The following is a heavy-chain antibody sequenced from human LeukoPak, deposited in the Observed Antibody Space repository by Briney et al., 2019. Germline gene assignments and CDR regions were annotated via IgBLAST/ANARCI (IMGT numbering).Heavy chain of an antibody. CDR3: ARDDGGNFNDAFDI. V-gene: IGHV3-7*01. Sequence: GGSLRLSCAASGFTFSTYGMNWVRQAPGKGLEWVANINEDGSEKDYVDSVKGRFTISRDNAKKSLYLQMNSLRAEDTAVYYCARDDGGNFNDAFDIWGQGTMVTVSS. J-gene: IGHJ3*02. D-gene: IGHD4-23*01. CDR1: GFTFSTYG. CDR2: INEDGSEK.